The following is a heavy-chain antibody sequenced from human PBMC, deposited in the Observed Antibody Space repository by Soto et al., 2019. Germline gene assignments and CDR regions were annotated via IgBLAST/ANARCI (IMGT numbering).Heavy chain of an antibody. CDR1: GGSISSGGYY. Sequence: QVQLQESGPGLVKPSQTLSLTCTVSGGSISSGGYYWSWIRQHPGKGLEWIGYIYYSGSTYYNPSLESRVTISVDTSKNQFSLNLSSVTAADTAVYYCARFTMVRGVTSFFDYWGQGTLVTVSS. CDR2: IYYSGST. V-gene: IGHV4-31*03. D-gene: IGHD3-10*01. J-gene: IGHJ4*02. CDR3: ARFTMVRGVTSFFDY.